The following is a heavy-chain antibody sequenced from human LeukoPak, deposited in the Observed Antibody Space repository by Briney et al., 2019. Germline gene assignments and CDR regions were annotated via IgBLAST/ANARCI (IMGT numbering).Heavy chain of an antibody. CDR1: GYTLTELS. D-gene: IGHD1-26*01. CDR3: ARGAGGSYYGEAFDI. J-gene: IGHJ3*02. V-gene: IGHV1-24*01. CDR2: FDPEDGET. Sequence: ASVKVSCKVSGYTLTELSMHWVRQAPGKGLEWMGGFDPEDGETIYAQKFQGRVTITRNTSISTAYMELSSLRSEDTAVYYCARGAGGSYYGEAFDIWGQGTMVTVSS.